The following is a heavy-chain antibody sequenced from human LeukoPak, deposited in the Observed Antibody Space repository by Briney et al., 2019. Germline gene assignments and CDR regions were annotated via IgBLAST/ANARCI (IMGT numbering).Heavy chain of an antibody. V-gene: IGHV3-23*01. CDR3: AKRGGYETMAAFDY. J-gene: IGHJ4*02. CDR2: IGLGASDT. CDR1: GFTFNRYA. Sequence: GGSLRLSCAASGFTFNRYAMSWVRQAPGKGLEWVSSIGLGASDTYYADSVRGRFTISRDNSKNTLYLQMSSLRAEDSAVYYCAKRGGYETMAAFDYWGQGILVTVSS. D-gene: IGHD3-10*01.